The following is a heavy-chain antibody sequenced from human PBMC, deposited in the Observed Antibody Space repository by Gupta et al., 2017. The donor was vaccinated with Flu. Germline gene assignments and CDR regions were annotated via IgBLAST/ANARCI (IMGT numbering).Heavy chain of an antibody. J-gene: IGHJ6*02. V-gene: IGHV3-21*01. D-gene: IGHD4-17*01. Sequence: EVQLVESGGGLVKPGGSLRLSCAASGFTFSSYSMNWVRQAPGKGLEWVSSISSSSSYIYYADSVKGRFTISRDNAKNSLYLQMNSLRAEDTAVYYCARLNDYGDSYYGMDVWGQGTTGTVSS. CDR2: ISSSSSYI. CDR1: GFTFSSYS. CDR3: ARLNDYGDSYYGMDV.